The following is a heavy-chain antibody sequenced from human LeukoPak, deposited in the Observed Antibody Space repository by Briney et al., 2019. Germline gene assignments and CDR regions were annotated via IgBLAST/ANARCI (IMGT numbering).Heavy chain of an antibody. CDR2: IGASGGST. D-gene: IGHD3-9*01. J-gene: IGHJ4*02. V-gene: IGHV3-23*01. CDR1: GFTFSSYA. Sequence: GGSLRLSCATSGFTFSSYAMSWVRQAPGKGLEGVSGIGASGGSTYYADSVKGRFTISRDNSKNTLFLQMNSLRTEDTAVYYCAKAEGYDILTGLDYWGQGTLVTVSS. CDR3: AKAEGYDILTGLDY.